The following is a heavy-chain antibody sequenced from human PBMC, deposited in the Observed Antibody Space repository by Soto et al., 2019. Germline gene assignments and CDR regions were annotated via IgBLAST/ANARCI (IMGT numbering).Heavy chain of an antibody. CDR2: IKSKTDGGTT. CDR3: TTALYVLRFLEWLLKSDEDMDV. J-gene: IGHJ6*03. Sequence: PGGSLRLSCAASGFTFSNAWMSWVRQAPGKGLEWVGRIKSKTDGGTTDYAAPVKGRFTISRDDSKNTLYLQMNSLKTEDTAVYYCTTALYVLRFLEWLLKSDEDMDVWGKGTTVTVSS. V-gene: IGHV3-15*01. D-gene: IGHD3-3*01. CDR1: GFTFSNAW.